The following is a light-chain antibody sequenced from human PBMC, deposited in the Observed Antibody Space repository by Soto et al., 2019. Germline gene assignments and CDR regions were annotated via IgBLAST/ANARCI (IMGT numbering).Light chain of an antibody. J-gene: IGKJ5*01. V-gene: IGKV2-30*02. CDR1: QSLVHSDGIAY. CDR2: NVS. Sequence: DVVMTQSPLSLPVTLGQPASISCRSNQSLVHSDGIAYFSWFQQRPGRSPRRLIYNVSNRDSGVPARFSGSGSGTDFALKISRVEAEDVGVYYCMQGTHWPITFGQGTRVEIK. CDR3: MQGTHWPIT.